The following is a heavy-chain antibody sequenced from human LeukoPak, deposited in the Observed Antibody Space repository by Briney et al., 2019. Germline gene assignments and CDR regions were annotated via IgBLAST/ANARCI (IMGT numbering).Heavy chain of an antibody. CDR1: GYTFTSYG. J-gene: IGHJ6*03. D-gene: IGHD1-1*01. CDR3: ARGFPSVWDPRTLYYYYYMDV. CDR2: ISAYNGNT. Sequence: ASVKVSCKASGYTFTSYGISWVRRAPGQGLEWMGWISAYNGNTNYAQKLQGRVTMTTDTSTSTAYMELGSLRSDDTAVYYCARGFPSVWDPRTLYYYYYMDVWGKGTTVTVSS. V-gene: IGHV1-18*01.